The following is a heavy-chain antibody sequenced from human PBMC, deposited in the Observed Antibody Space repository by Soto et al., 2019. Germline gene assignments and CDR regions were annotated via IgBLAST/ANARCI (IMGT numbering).Heavy chain of an antibody. CDR3: ARGRRSGGSCYLY. J-gene: IGHJ4*02. CDR1: GYSFTSYD. D-gene: IGHD2-15*01. CDR2: MNPNNGNT. Sequence: SVKVSCKASGYSFTSYDINWVRQATGQGLEWMGWMNPNNGNTDYAQKFQGRVTMTRNSSTSTAYMELSSLRSEDTAVYYCARGRRSGGSCYLYWGQGSLVTVSS. V-gene: IGHV1-8*01.